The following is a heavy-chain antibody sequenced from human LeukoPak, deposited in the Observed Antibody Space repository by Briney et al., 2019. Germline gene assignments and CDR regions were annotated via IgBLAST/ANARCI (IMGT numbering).Heavy chain of an antibody. CDR3: AKKLVGIAVAGTNYFDY. V-gene: IGHV3-23*01. D-gene: IGHD6-19*01. J-gene: IGHJ4*02. CDR1: GFTFSSYA. Sequence: GGSLRLSCVASGFTFSSYAMSWVRQAPGKGLEWVSAISGSGGSTYYADSVKGRFTVSRDNSKNTLYLQMNSLRAEDTAVYYCAKKLVGIAVAGTNYFDYWGQGTLVTVSS. CDR2: ISGSGGST.